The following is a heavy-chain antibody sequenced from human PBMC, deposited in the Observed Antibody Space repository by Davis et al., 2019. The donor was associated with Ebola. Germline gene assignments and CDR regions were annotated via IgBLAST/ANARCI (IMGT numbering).Heavy chain of an antibody. Sequence: GESLKISCAASGFTFSSYAMSWVRQAPGKGLEWVSAISGSGGSTYYADSVKGRFTISSDNSKNTLYLQMNSLRAEDTAVYYCAKGGYSYGYRSGMDVWGQGTTVTVSS. D-gene: IGHD5-18*01. J-gene: IGHJ6*02. CDR1: GFTFSSYA. CDR2: ISGSGGST. V-gene: IGHV3-23*01. CDR3: AKGGYSYGYRSGMDV.